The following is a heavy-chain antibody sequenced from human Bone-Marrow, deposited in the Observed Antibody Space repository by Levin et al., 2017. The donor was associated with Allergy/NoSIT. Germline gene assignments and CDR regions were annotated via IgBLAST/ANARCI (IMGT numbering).Heavy chain of an antibody. J-gene: IGHJ5*02. CDR2: ISYDGSNK. CDR1: GFTFSSYG. D-gene: IGHD2-21*02. CDR3: AGACGGDSKNWFDP. V-gene: IGHV3-30*03. Sequence: GGSLRLSCAASGFTFSSYGMHWVRQAPGKGLEWVAVISYDGSNKYYADSVKGRFTISRDNSKNTLYLQMNSLRAEDTAVYYCAGACGGDSKNWFDPWGQGTLVTVSS.